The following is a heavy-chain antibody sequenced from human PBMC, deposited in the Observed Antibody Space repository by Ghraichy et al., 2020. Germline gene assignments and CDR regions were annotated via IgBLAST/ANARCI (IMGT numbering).Heavy chain of an antibody. V-gene: IGHV3-7*01. CDR1: GFTFSSYW. J-gene: IGHJ4*02. CDR2: INQDGGET. CDR3: ARNDRDYGDYGNDY. Sequence: GSLRLSFAASGFTFSSYWMAWIRQAPGKGLEWLANINQDGGETYYVDSVKGRFTISRDNAKKSLYLQMNSLRVEDTAVYYCARNDRDYGDYGNDYWGQGTLVTVSS. D-gene: IGHD4-17*01.